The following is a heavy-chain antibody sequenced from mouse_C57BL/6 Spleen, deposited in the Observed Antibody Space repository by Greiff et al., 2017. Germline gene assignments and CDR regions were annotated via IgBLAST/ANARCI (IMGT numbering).Heavy chain of an antibody. V-gene: IGHV1-50*01. CDR2: IDPSDSYT. J-gene: IGHJ4*01. Sequence: QVQLQQPGAELVKPGASVKLSCKASGYTFTSYWMQWVKQRPGQGLEWIGEIDPSDSYTNYNQKFKGKATLTVDTSSSTAYMQLSSLTYEDSAVYDCARGGPYAMEYWGQGTSVTVSS. CDR1: GYTFTSYW. CDR3: ARGGPYAMEY.